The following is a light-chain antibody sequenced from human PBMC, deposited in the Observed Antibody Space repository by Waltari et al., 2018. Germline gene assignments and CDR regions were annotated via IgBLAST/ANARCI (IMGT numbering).Light chain of an antibody. J-gene: IGLJ3*02. Sequence: QSVLTQPPSASGTPGQRVTISFSGSSSNIGSNTVTWYHQLPGTAPKLLIYSNNQRPSGVPDRFSGSKSGTSASLAISGLQSEDEADYYCAAWDDSLNGWVFGGGTKLTVL. CDR2: SNN. CDR1: SSNIGSNT. CDR3: AAWDDSLNGWV. V-gene: IGLV1-44*01.